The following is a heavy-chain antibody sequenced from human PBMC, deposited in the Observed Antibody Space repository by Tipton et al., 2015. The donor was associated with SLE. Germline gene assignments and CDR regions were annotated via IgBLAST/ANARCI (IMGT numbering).Heavy chain of an antibody. J-gene: IGHJ4*02. CDR1: GGSISSSSYY. V-gene: IGHV4-39*07. CDR3: ARDLAARGGHYFDY. Sequence: GSLRLSCTVSGGSISSSSYYWGWIRQPPGKGLEWIGSIYYSGSTYYNPSLKSRVTISVDTSKNQFSLKPSSVTAADTAVYYCARDLAARGGHYFDYWGQGTLVTVSS. D-gene: IGHD6-6*01. CDR2: IYYSGST.